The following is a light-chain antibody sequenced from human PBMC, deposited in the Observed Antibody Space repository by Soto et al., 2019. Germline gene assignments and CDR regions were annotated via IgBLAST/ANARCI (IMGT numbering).Light chain of an antibody. CDR3: SSYTSSSIS. J-gene: IGLJ2*01. V-gene: IGLV2-14*01. CDR2: DVS. Sequence: QSALTQPASVSGSPGQSITISCTGTSSDVGGYNYVSWYQQHPGKAPKLMIYDVSNRPSGVSNRFSGSKSGNTDSLTISGLQAEDEADYYCSSYTSSSISFGGGTKLTVL. CDR1: SSDVGGYNY.